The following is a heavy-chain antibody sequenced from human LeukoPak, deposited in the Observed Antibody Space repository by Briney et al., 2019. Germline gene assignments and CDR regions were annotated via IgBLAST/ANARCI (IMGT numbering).Heavy chain of an antibody. J-gene: IGHJ3*02. CDR2: ISAYNGNT. V-gene: IGHV1-18*01. Sequence: GASVKVSCKASGYTFTSYGISWVRQAPGQGLEWMGWISAYNGNTNYAQKLQGRVTMTTDTSTSTAYMELRSLRSDDTAVYYCARDRSSSRYGDHSPDAFDIWGQGTMVTVSS. CDR3: ARDRSSSRYGDHSPDAFDI. D-gene: IGHD4-17*01. CDR1: GYTFTSYG.